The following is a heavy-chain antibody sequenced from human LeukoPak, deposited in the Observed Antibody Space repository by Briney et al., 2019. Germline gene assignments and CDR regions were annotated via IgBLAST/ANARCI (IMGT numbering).Heavy chain of an antibody. CDR2: ISSSSSYI. CDR3: ARDTKQLTSYYYYSAMDV. D-gene: IGHD6-13*01. Sequence: GGSLRLSCAVSGFTFSSYSMNWVRQAPGKGLEWVSSISSSSSYIYYAGSVRGRFTISRDNAMNSLYLQMNSLRAEDTAVYYCARDTKQLTSYYYYSAMDVWGQGTAVTVSS. J-gene: IGHJ6*02. CDR1: GFTFSSYS. V-gene: IGHV3-21*01.